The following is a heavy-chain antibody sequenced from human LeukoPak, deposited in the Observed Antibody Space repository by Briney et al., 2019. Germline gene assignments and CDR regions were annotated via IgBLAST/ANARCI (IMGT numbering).Heavy chain of an antibody. D-gene: IGHD5-12*01. J-gene: IGHJ4*02. CDR1: GGSISSYY. CDR2: IYYSGST. V-gene: IGHV4-59*01. Sequence: PSETLSLTCTVSGGSISSYYWSWIRQPPGKGLEWIGYIYYSGSTNYNPSLKSRVTISVDTSKNQFSLKLSSVTAADTAVYYCARRRGYSGYDSDYFNYWGQGTLVTVSS. CDR3: ARRRGYSGYDSDYFNY.